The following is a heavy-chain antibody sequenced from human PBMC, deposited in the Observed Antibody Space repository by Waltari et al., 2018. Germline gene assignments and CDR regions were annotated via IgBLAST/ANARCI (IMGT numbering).Heavy chain of an antibody. V-gene: IGHV1-8*01. CDR2: MNPNSGNT. Sequence: QVQLVQSGAEVKKPGASVKVSCKASGYTFTSYDINWVRQATGQGLEWMGWMNPNSGNTGYAQKFQGRVTMTRNTSISTAYMELSSLRSEDTAVYYCARDSPSGIGYYYYGMDVWGQGTTVTVSS. CDR3: ARDSPSGIGYYYYGMDV. D-gene: IGHD1-26*01. J-gene: IGHJ6*02. CDR1: GYTFTSYD.